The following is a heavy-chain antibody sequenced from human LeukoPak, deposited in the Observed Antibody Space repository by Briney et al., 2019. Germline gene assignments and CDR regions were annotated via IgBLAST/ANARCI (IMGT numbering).Heavy chain of an antibody. V-gene: IGHV3-30*02. CDR2: IRYDGSNK. CDR3: ASSLGITLIVHFDY. D-gene: IGHD3-22*01. J-gene: IGHJ4*02. Sequence: PGGSLRLSCAASGFTFTSYGMHWVRQAPGKGLEWVAFIRYDGSNKYYADSVKGRFTISRDNAKNSLYLQMNSLRAEDTAVYYCASSLGITLIVHFDYWGQGTLVTVSS. CDR1: GFTFTSYG.